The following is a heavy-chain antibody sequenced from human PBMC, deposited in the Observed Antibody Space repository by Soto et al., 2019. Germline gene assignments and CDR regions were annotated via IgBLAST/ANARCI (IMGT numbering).Heavy chain of an antibody. CDR1: GGSISSGGYY. CDR3: AGYYDSSAFFDY. D-gene: IGHD3-22*01. V-gene: IGHV4-31*03. J-gene: IGHJ4*02. CDR2: IYYSGST. Sequence: PSETLSLTCTVSGGSISSGGYYWSWIRQHPGKGLEWIGYIYYSGSTYYNPSLKSRVTISVDTSKNQFSMKLSSVTAADTAVHYCAGYYDSSAFFDYWGQGTLVTVSS.